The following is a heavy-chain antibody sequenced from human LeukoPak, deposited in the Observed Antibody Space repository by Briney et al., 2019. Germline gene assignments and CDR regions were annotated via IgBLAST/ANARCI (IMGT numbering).Heavy chain of an antibody. J-gene: IGHJ3*02. CDR1: GVTVSSNY. Sequence: GGSLRLSCAASGVTVSSNYMSWVRQAPGKGLEWGSVIYSGGSTYYADSVKGRFTISTHNSKNTLYLQMNSLRAEDTAVYYCARGSWVDAFDIWGQGTMVTVSS. CDR3: ARGSWVDAFDI. V-gene: IGHV3-53*04. D-gene: IGHD7-27*01. CDR2: IYSGGST.